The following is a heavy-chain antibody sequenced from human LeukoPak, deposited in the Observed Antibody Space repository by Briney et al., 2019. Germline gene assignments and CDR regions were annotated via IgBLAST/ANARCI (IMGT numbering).Heavy chain of an antibody. D-gene: IGHD2-15*01. CDR2: FYSSWNN. V-gene: IGHV4-59*01. Sequence: SETLSLTCTVSDGSICNYYWTWIRQPTGQGLEWIWCFYSSWNNNYTPPLRSLVTISLDTSKKYFSLRLTSVTAADTAVYYCAREPYSPPNGMDVWGQGTTVTVSS. CDR1: DGSICNYY. CDR3: AREPYSPPNGMDV. J-gene: IGHJ6*02.